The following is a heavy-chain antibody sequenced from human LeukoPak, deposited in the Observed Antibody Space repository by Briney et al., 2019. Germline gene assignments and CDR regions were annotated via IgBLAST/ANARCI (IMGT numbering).Heavy chain of an antibody. CDR3: ARVARGSSGYYYVKVWDYFDY. CDR1: GGSISTYY. CDR2: IYYSGST. J-gene: IGHJ4*02. D-gene: IGHD3-22*01. V-gene: IGHV4-59*08. Sequence: PSETLSLTCTVSGGSISTYYGNWIRQAPGKGLEWIGYIYYSGSTYYNPSLKSRVTISVDTSKNQFSLKLSSVTAADTAVYYCARVARGSSGYYYVKVWDYFDYWGQGTLVTVSS.